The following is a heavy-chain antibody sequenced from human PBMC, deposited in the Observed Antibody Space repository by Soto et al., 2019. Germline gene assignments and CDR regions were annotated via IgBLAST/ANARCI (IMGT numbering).Heavy chain of an antibody. D-gene: IGHD2-15*01. CDR1: GFTLSGND. J-gene: IGHJ4*02. CDR3: ASGGWYARWSASDC. Sequence: QVQLVESGGGVVQPGRSLRLSCAASGFTLSGNDMHWVRQAPGKGPEWVAVMSYDGSRQYYADSVKGRFTISRDTPKSTLYLQMNSLTTEDTAGHYWASGGWYARWSASDCWGQGTLVTVSS. CDR2: MSYDGSRQ. V-gene: IGHV3-30*03.